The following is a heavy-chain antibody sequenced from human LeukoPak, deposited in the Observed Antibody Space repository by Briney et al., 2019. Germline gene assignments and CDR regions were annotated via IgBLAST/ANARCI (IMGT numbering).Heavy chain of an antibody. CDR1: GFTVSSYA. CDR3: ARGSYGDYVYFDY. V-gene: IGHV3-64*01. CDR2: ISSNGGST. Sequence: GGSLRLSCAASGFTVSSYAMHWVRQAAGKGLEYVSAISSNGGSTYYANSVKGRFTISRDNSKNTLYLQMGSLRAEDMAVYYCARGSYGDYVYFDYWGQGTLVTVSS. D-gene: IGHD4-17*01. J-gene: IGHJ4*02.